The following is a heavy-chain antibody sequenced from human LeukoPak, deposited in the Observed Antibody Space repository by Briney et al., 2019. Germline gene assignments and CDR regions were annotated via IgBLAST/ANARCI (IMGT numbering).Heavy chain of an antibody. Sequence: TGGSLRLSCAASGFTFSSYSMNWVRRAPGKGLEWVSSISSSSSYIYYADSVKGRFTISRDNAKNSPYLQMNSLRAEDTAVYYCARGMFRGFYGMDVWGQGTTVTVSS. CDR2: ISSSSSYI. V-gene: IGHV3-21*01. D-gene: IGHD3-10*02. CDR1: GFTFSSYS. CDR3: ARGMFRGFYGMDV. J-gene: IGHJ6*02.